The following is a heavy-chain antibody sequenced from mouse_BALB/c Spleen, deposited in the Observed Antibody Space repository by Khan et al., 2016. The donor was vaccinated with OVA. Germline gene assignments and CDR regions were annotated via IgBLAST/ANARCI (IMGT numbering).Heavy chain of an antibody. D-gene: IGHD2-1*01. CDR2: ISYSGNT. V-gene: IGHV3-8*02. CDR1: GDSITSGY. CDR3: ARFGNYVWFAY. J-gene: IGHJ3*01. Sequence: VQLKESGPSLVKPSQTLSLTCSVTGDSITSGYWNWIRKFPGNTLEYMGYISYSGNTYYSPSLKSRISITRDTSKNQYYLQLKSVTTEDTATYXCARFGNYVWFAYWGQGTLVTVSA.